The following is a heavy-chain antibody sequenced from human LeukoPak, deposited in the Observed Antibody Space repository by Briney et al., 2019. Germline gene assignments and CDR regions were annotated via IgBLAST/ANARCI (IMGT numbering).Heavy chain of an antibody. CDR1: GGSISSGGYS. V-gene: IGHV4-30-2*01. D-gene: IGHD2-2*01. CDR2: IYHSGST. Sequence: SETLSLTCAVSGGSISSGGYSWSWIRQPSGKGLEWIGYIYHSGSTYYNPSLKSRVTISVDRSKNQFSLKLSSVTAADTAVYYSAGVGYCSSTSCFDAFDIWGQGTMVTVSS. J-gene: IGHJ3*02. CDR3: AGVGYCSSTSCFDAFDI.